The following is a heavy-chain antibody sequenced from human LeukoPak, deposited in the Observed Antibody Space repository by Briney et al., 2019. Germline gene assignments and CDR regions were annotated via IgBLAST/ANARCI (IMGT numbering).Heavy chain of an antibody. CDR3: ARYDFLERYGMDV. CDR2: MSGSGGST. J-gene: IGHJ6*02. Sequence: GSLRLSCAASGFTFNSYAMSWVRQAPGKGLEWVSAMSGSGGSTYYADSVKGRFTISRDNSKNTLYLQMNSLRAEDTAVYYCARYDFLERYGMDVWGQGTTVTVSS. CDR1: GFTFNSYA. V-gene: IGHV3-23*01. D-gene: IGHD3-3*01.